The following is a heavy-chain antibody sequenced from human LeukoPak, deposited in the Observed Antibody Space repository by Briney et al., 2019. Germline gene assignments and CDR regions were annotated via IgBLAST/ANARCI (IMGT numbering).Heavy chain of an antibody. CDR1: GGSISSSSYY. J-gene: IGHJ6*02. V-gene: IGHV4-39*07. CDR3: ARDPVKNNFEVSGYYAAGMDV. D-gene: IGHD3-22*01. CDR2: IYYSGST. Sequence: SETLSLTCTVSGGSISSSSYYWGWIRQPPGKGLEWIGSIYYSGSTYYNPSLKSRVTISVDTSKNQFSLKLSSVIAADTAVYYCARDPVKNNFEVSGYYAAGMDVWAKGPRSPSP.